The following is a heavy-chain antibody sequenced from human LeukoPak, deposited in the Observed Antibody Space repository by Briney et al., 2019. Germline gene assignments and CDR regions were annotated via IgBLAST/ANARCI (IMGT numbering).Heavy chain of an antibody. V-gene: IGHV4-61*02. CDR2: IYTSGST. CDR1: GGSISSGSYY. J-gene: IGHJ4*02. D-gene: IGHD3-22*01. Sequence: SETLSLTCTVSGGSISSGSYYWSWIRQPAGKGLEWIGRIYTSGSTTYNPSLKSRVTISVDTSKNQFSLKLSSFFAADTAVYYCARDNYYDTSGYFDYWGQGTLVTVSS. CDR3: ARDNYYDTSGYFDY.